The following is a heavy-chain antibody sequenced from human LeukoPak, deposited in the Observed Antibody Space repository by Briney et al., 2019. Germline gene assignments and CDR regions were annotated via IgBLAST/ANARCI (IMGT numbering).Heavy chain of an antibody. CDR2: ISGSGGST. J-gene: IGHJ5*02. D-gene: IGHD3-10*01. CDR1: GFTFGSYV. CDR3: AKDPYYYGSGSHPEFDP. V-gene: IGHV3-23*01. Sequence: GVSLRLSCAASGFTFGSYVMSWVRRAPGKGLEWVSAISGSGGSTYYADSVKGRFTISRDNSKNTLYLQMNSLRAEDTAVYYCAKDPYYYGSGSHPEFDPWGQGTLVTVSS.